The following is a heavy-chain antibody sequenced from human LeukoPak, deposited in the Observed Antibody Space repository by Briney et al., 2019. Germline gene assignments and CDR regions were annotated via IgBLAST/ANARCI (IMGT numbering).Heavy chain of an antibody. CDR1: GYTFTSYG. V-gene: IGHV1-18*01. CDR2: ISTYNGNT. Sequence: ASVKVSCKASGYTFTSYGISWLRQAPGQGLEWMGWISTYNGNTNYAQKVQGRVTMTTDTSTSTAYMELRSLRSDDTAVYYCARDYSSGWPNFDYWGQGTLVTVSS. D-gene: IGHD6-19*01. CDR3: ARDYSSGWPNFDY. J-gene: IGHJ4*02.